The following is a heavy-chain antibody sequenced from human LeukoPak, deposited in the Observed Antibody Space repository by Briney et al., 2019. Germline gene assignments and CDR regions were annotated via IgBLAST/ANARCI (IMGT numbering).Heavy chain of an antibody. V-gene: IGHV3-74*01. CDR3: ARGQSSGWYPD. Sequence: GGSLRLSCAASGFTFSTYWMHWVRQAPGKGLVWVSRINNDGSSTGYADSVKGRFTISRDNVKNTVCLQMNSLTAEDTAVYYCARGQSSGWYPDWGQGTLVTVSS. D-gene: IGHD6-19*01. CDR2: INNDGSST. J-gene: IGHJ4*02. CDR1: GFTFSTYW.